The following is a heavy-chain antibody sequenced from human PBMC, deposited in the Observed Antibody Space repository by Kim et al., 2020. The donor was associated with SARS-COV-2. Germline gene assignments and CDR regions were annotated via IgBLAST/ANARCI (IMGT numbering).Heavy chain of an antibody. Sequence: GGSLRLSCATSGFTFSSYWMSWVRQAPGKGLEWVANIKQDGSDKYYLDSVKGRFTISRDNAKNSLYLQMNSLRAEETAVYFCARSGNYYGYWGQGTLVTVST. CDR2: IKQDGSDK. J-gene: IGHJ4*02. D-gene: IGHD3-10*01. V-gene: IGHV3-7*01. CDR3: ARSGNYYGY. CDR1: GFTFSSYW.